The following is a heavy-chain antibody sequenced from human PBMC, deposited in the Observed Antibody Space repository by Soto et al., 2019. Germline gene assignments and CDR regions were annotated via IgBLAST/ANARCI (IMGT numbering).Heavy chain of an antibody. V-gene: IGHV3-53*01. CDR1: GFTFSSNY. CDR2: IYSDDSA. J-gene: IGHJ4*02. CDR3: ARVVTYDLNGSLYYPYYFDF. Sequence: XESLRLSCVASGFTFSSNYMGWVRQTPGKGLEWVSSIYSDDSAYYADSVKGRFTISRDTSKNTVYLQLTTLGVEDTAVYFCARVVTYDLNGSLYYPYYFDFWGQGTLVTVSS. D-gene: IGHD3-22*01.